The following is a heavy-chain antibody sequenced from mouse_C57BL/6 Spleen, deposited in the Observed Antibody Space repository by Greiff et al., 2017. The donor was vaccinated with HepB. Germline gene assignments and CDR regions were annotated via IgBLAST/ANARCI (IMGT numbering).Heavy chain of an antibody. D-gene: IGHD3-3*01. V-gene: IGHV5-4*01. Sequence: RVESGGGLVKPGGSLKLSCAASGFTFSSYAMSWVRQTPEKRLEWVATISDGGSYTYYTDNVKGRFTSTRDNAKNNLYLQMSHLKSEDTAMYYCAREVQGRRYAMDYWGQGTSVTVSS. CDR2: ISDGGSYT. J-gene: IGHJ4*01. CDR3: AREVQGRRYAMDY. CDR1: GFTFSSYA.